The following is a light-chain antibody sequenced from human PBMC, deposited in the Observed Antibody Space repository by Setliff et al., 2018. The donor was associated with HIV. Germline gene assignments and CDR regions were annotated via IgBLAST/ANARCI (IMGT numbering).Light chain of an antibody. CDR1: SSDVGGYDY. CDR2: EVG. V-gene: IGLV2-14*01. J-gene: IGLJ1*01. CDR3: CSYTSSTTLV. Sequence: QPASVSGSPGQSITISCTGTSSDVGGYDYVSWYQQHPGKVPKLMLYEVGNRPSGVSNRVSGSKSGNTASLTISGLQAEDEADYYCCSYTSSTTLVFGTGTKVT.